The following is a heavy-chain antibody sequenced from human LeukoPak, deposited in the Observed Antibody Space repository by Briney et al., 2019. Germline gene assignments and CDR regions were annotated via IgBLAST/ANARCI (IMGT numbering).Heavy chain of an antibody. D-gene: IGHD3-10*01. CDR2: INHSGST. V-gene: IGHV4-34*01. CDR3: ARPRYGSGSLDS. CDR1: GESFSGHY. J-gene: IGHJ4*02. Sequence: SETLSLTCAVYGESFSGHYWTWIRQPPGRGLEWVGEINHSGSTTSNPSLNNRVTISVDTSKNQFSLKLTSVTAADTAVYYCARPRYGSGSLDSWGQGTLVTVSS.